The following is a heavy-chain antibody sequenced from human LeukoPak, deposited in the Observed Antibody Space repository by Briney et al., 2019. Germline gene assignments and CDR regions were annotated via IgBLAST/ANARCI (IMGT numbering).Heavy chain of an antibody. CDR2: INHSGST. D-gene: IGHD3-22*01. CDR1: GGSFSGYY. V-gene: IGHV4-34*01. Sequence: PSETLSLTCAVYGGSFSGYYWSWIHQPPGKGLEWIGEINHSGSTNYNPSLKSRVTISVDTSKNQFSLKLSSVTAADTAVYYCAREGTYCYDSSGYYFDYWGQGTLVTVSS. CDR3: AREGTYCYDSSGYYFDY. J-gene: IGHJ4*02.